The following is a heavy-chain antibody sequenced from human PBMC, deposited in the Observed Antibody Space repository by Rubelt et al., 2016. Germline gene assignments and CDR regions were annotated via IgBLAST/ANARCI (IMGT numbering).Heavy chain of an antibody. D-gene: IGHD6-6*01. V-gene: IGHV1-69*01. CDR3: ARWRGSSSPFDY. J-gene: IGHJ4*02. Sequence: GRVTITADESTSTAYMELSSLRSEDTAVYYCARWRGSSSPFDYWGQGTLVTVSS.